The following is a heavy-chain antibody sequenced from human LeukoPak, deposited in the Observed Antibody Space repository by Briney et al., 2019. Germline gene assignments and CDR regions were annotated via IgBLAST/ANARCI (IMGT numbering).Heavy chain of an antibody. J-gene: IGHJ4*02. D-gene: IGHD4-17*01. V-gene: IGHV3-74*01. CDR2: IKGDGSST. Sequence: GGSLRLSCAATGFTFSTYWMHWVRQAPGKGLVWVARIKGDGSSTIYADSVKGRFTISRDNSKNTLYLQTSSLRAEDTAVYYCARASTTVPNLLDHWGRGTLVTVSS. CDR1: GFTFSTYW. CDR3: ARASTTVPNLLDH.